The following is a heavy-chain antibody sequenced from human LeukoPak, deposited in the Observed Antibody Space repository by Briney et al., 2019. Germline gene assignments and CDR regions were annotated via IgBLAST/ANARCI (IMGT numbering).Heavy chain of an antibody. CDR1: GYTFTGYY. CDR2: INPNSGGT. V-gene: IGHV1-2*02. D-gene: IGHD6-19*01. CDR3: ARTSSSGWYFDY. Sequence: VASVKVSCKASGYTFTGYYMHWVRQAPGQGLEWMGWINPNSGGTNYAQKFQGRVTMTRDTSISTAYMELSRLRSDDTAVYYYARTSSSGWYFDYWGQGTLVTVSS. J-gene: IGHJ4*02.